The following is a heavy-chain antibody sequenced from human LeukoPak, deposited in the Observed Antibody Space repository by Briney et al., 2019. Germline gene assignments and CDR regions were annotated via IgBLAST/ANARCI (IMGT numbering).Heavy chain of an antibody. CDR2: IYYSRST. Sequence: PSETLSLTCTVSGGSINSSSYYWGWIRHRPGKGLEWIGSIYYSRSTYYNPSLKSRVTISVDTSKNQFSLKLSSVTAADTAVYYCARPGMMDIDMGNFHYWGQGALVTVSS. CDR3: ARPGMMDIDMGNFHY. D-gene: IGHD5-18*01. J-gene: IGHJ4*02. CDR1: GGSINSSSYY. V-gene: IGHV4-39*01.